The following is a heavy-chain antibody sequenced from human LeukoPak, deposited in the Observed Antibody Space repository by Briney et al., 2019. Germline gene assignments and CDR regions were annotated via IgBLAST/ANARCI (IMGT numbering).Heavy chain of an antibody. Sequence: PGGSLRLSCAASGFTFSSYEMNWVRQAPGKGLEWVSGISGSGGSTYYADSVKGRFTISRDNSKNTLHLQMNSLRAEDTAVYYCAKPPRGSGEDYWGQGTLVTVSS. CDR1: GFTFSSYE. J-gene: IGHJ4*02. D-gene: IGHD3-10*01. CDR3: AKPPRGSGEDY. V-gene: IGHV3-23*01. CDR2: ISGSGGST.